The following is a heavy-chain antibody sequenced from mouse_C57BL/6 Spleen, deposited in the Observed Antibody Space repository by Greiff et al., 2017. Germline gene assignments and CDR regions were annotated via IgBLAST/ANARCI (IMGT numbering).Heavy chain of an antibody. CDR3: TRDYYGSSGGYFDV. Sequence: QVQLKQSGAELVRPGASVTLSCKASGYTFTDYEMHWVKQTPVHGLEWIGAIDPETGGTAYNQKFKGKAILTADKSSSTAYMELRSLTSEDSAVYYWTRDYYGSSGGYFDVWGTGTTVTVSS. V-gene: IGHV1-15*01. CDR2: IDPETGGT. D-gene: IGHD1-1*01. J-gene: IGHJ1*03. CDR1: GYTFTDYE.